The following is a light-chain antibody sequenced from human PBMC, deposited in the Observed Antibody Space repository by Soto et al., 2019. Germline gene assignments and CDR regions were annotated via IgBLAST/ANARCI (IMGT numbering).Light chain of an antibody. CDR1: QGISSY. Sequence: DIQLPQSPSSLSASVGDRVTITCRASQGISSYLNWYRQKPGKVPKLLIYSASNLQSGVPSRFSGSGSVTDFTLTISSLQPEDVATYYDQRTYNAPPNTFGGGTKVEIK. CDR3: QRTYNAPPNT. V-gene: IGKV1-27*01. J-gene: IGKJ4*01. CDR2: SAS.